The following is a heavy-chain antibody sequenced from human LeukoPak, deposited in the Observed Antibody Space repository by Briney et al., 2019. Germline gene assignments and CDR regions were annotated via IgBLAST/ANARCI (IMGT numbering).Heavy chain of an antibody. V-gene: IGHV1-2*06. Sequence: ASVKVSCKASGYTFTGYYMHWVRQAPGQGLEWMGRINPNSGGTNYAQKLQGRVTMTTDTSTSTAYMELRSLRSDDTAVYYCARDGTVTTTVWFDPWGQGTLVTVSS. J-gene: IGHJ5*02. CDR3: ARDGTVTTTVWFDP. CDR1: GYTFTGYY. CDR2: INPNSGGT. D-gene: IGHD4-11*01.